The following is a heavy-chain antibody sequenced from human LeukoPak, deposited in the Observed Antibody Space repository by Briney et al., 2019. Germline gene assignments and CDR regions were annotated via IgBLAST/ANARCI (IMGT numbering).Heavy chain of an antibody. J-gene: IGHJ6*02. CDR2: INHSGST. CDR3: ARVGLNYYYYYYGMDV. CDR1: GGSISNTNW. V-gene: IGHV4-4*02. Sequence: SETLSLTCAVSGGSISNTNWWSWIRQPPGKGLEWIGEINHSGSTNYNPSLKSRVTISVDTSKNQFSLKLSSVTAADTAVYYCARVGLNYYYYYYGMDVWGQGTTVTVSS. D-gene: IGHD1-20*01.